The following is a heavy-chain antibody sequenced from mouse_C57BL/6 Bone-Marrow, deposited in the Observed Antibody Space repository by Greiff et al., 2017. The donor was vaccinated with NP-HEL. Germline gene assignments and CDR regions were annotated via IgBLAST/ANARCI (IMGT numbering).Heavy chain of an antibody. V-gene: IGHV14-4*01. D-gene: IGHD1-1*01. CDR2: IDPENGDT. J-gene: IGHJ3*01. Sequence: VHVKQSGAELVRPGASVKLSCTASGFNIKDDYMHWVKQRPEQGLEWIGWIDPENGDTEYASKFQGKATITADTSSNTAYLQLSSLTSEDTAVYYCTSYGSLAWFAYWGQGTLVTVSA. CDR3: TSYGSLAWFAY. CDR1: GFNIKDDY.